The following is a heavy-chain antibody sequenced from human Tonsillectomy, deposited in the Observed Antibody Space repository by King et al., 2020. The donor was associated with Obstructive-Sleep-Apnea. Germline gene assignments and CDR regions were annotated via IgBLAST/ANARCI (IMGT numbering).Heavy chain of an antibody. V-gene: IGHV1-3*01. J-gene: IGHJ6*04. CDR3: ARDDLAKVSDLNSYYYAMDV. CDR2: INAGDGNT. Sequence: QLVQSGAEVKKPGASVRVSCKASGYSLTSYPMHWVRQAPGQRLEWMGWINAGDGNTEYSQKFQGRVTITRDTSANKAYMQLSSLRSEDTGVYYCARDDLAKVSDLNSYYYAMDVWGKGTTVTVSS. D-gene: IGHD5/OR15-5a*01. CDR1: GYSLTSYP.